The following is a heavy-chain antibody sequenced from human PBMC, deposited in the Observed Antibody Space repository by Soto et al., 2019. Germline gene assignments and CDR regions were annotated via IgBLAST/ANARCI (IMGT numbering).Heavy chain of an antibody. CDR1: GGTFSSYA. V-gene: IGHV1-69*13. CDR2: IIPIFGTA. Sequence: GASVKVSCKASGGTFSSYAISWVRQAPGQGLEWMGGIIPIFGTANYAQKFQGRVTITADESTSTAYMELSSLRSEDTAVYYCARVSRVACPSYYYYGMDGWGQGTTVTVSS. CDR3: ARVSRVACPSYYYYGMDG. D-gene: IGHD2-15*01. J-gene: IGHJ6*02.